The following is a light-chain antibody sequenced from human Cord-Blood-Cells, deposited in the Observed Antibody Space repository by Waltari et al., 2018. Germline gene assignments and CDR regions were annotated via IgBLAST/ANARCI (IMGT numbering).Light chain of an antibody. CDR1: QRISRW. CDR3: QQYNSYSPT. CDR2: DAS. J-gene: IGKJ3*01. V-gene: IGKV1-5*01. Sequence: DIQMTQPPSTPSPSVGDRVPITCRASQRISRWLGWYQQKPGKAPKLLIYDASSLESGVPSRFSGSGSGTEFTLTISSLQPDDFATYYCQQYNSYSPTFGPGTKVDIK.